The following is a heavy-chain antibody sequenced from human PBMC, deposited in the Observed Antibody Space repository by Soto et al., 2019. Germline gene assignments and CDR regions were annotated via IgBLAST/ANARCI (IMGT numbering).Heavy chain of an antibody. CDR1: GYSFTSYW. CDR3: ARTAAAGKYYYGVDV. Sequence: GESLKISCKGSGYSFTSYWIGWVRQMPGKGLEWMGIIYPGDSDTRYSPPFQGQVTISADKSISTAYLQWSSLKASDTAMYYCARTAAAGKYYYGVDVWGQGTTVTV. CDR2: IYPGDSDT. D-gene: IGHD6-13*01. V-gene: IGHV5-51*01. J-gene: IGHJ6*02.